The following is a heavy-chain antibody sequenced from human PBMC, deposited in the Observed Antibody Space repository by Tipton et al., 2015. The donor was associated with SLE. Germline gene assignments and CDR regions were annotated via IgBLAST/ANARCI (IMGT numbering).Heavy chain of an antibody. J-gene: IGHJ6*02. Sequence: TLSLTCNVSGGSMSSSGHYWSWIRQHPGTGLEWIGYIYNNGNAYYNPSLKSRVTISLDTSENQFSLMLSSVTVADTAVYFCARSSWGIVGVWGQGTTVTVSS. CDR3: ARSSWGIVGV. V-gene: IGHV4-31*03. CDR2: IYNNGNA. CDR1: GGSMSSSGHY. D-gene: IGHD7-27*01.